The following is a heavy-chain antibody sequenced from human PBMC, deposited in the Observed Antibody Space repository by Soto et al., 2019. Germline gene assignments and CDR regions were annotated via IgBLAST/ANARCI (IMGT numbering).Heavy chain of an antibody. CDR3: ARESEDLTSNFDY. V-gene: IGHV3-21*06. CDR2: ISSTTNYI. Sequence: GGSLRLSCAASGFTFSNAWMSWVRQAPGKGLEWVSSISSTTNYIYYGDSMKGRFTISRDNAKNSLYLEMNSLRAEDTAVYYCARESEDLTSNFDYWGQGTLVTAPQ. CDR1: GFTFSNAW. J-gene: IGHJ4*02.